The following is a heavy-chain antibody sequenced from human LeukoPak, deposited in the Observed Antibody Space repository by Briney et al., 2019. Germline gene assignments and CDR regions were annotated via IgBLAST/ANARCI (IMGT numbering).Heavy chain of an antibody. V-gene: IGHV3-49*04. Sequence: SGGSLRLSCTASGFSIGDYVMSWARQAPGTGMGRVGFVRSKAYGATTDCAASVKGRFTITRDDCKSLGYLQMHSLNAEDTGVYNCTRWVNYASGSFIDSWGQGTLVTVSS. D-gene: IGHD3-10*01. CDR2: VRSKAYGATT. CDR3: TRWVNYASGSFIDS. J-gene: IGHJ4*02. CDR1: GFSIGDYV.